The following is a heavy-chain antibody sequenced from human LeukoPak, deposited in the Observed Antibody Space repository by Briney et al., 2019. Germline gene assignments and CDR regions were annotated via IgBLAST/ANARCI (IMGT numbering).Heavy chain of an antibody. D-gene: IGHD6-19*01. CDR3: ARAHAVTAPYYYYMDV. Sequence: ASVKVSCKASGYTFTSYYMHWVRQAPGQGLEWMGIINPSGGSTSYAQKFQGRVTMTRDTSTSTVYMELSSLRSEDTAVYYCARAHAVTAPYYYYMDVWGKGTTVTVSS. CDR2: INPSGGST. V-gene: IGHV1-46*01. CDR1: GYTFTSYY. J-gene: IGHJ6*03.